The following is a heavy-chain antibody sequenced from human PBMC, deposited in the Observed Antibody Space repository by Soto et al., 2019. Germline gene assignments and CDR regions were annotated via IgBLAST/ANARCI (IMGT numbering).Heavy chain of an antibody. D-gene: IGHD6-19*01. J-gene: IGHJ1*01. CDR3: AKGGSSGWPDAEYFQH. V-gene: IGHV3-23*01. CDR1: VFTFSSYA. Sequence: HPGGSLRLSCAASVFTFSSYAMSWVRQAPGKGLEWVSAISGSGGSTYYADSVKGRFTISRDNSKNTLYLQMNSLRAEDTAVYYCAKGGSSGWPDAEYFQHWGQGTLVTVSS. CDR2: ISGSGGST.